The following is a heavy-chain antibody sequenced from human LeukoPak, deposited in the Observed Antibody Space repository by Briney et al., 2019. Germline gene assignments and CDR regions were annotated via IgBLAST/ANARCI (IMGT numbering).Heavy chain of an antibody. D-gene: IGHD3-3*01. J-gene: IGHJ6*03. CDR1: GFTFSSYS. Sequence: GGSLRLSCAASGFTFSSYSMNWVRQAPGKGLEWVASISSSSNYIYYADSVKGRVTISRDNAKNSLYLQMNSLRAEDTAVYYCARYYDFWSSYSSYYYMDVWGKGTTVTVSS. CDR2: ISSSSNYI. CDR3: ARYYDFWSSYSSYYYMDV. V-gene: IGHV3-21*01.